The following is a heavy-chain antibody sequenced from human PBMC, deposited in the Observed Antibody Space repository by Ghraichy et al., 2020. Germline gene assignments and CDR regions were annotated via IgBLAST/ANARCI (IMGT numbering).Heavy chain of an antibody. Sequence: SETLSLTCTVSGGSISSYYWSWIRQPPGKGLEWIGYIYYSGNTNYNPSLKSRVTISVDTSKNQFSLKLSSVTAADTAVYYCARSIPTYYDSSGSTFILWGQGTLVTVSS. CDR1: GGSISSYY. V-gene: IGHV4-59*08. D-gene: IGHD3-22*01. CDR3: ARSIPTYYDSSGSTFIL. CDR2: IYYSGNT. J-gene: IGHJ4*02.